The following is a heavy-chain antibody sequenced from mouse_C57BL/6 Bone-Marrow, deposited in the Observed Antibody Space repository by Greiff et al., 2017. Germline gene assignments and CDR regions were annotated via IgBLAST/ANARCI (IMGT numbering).Heavy chain of an antibody. D-gene: IGHD1-1*01. CDR3: AISSYYGSSFDY. Sequence: QVQLQQPGAELVKPGASVKVSCKASGYTFTSYWMHWVKQRPGQGLEWIGRIHPSASDTNYNQKFKGKAKLTVDKSSSTAYMQLSSLTSEDSAVYYCAISSYYGSSFDYWGQGTTLTVSS. V-gene: IGHV1-74*01. J-gene: IGHJ2*01. CDR2: IHPSASDT. CDR1: GYTFTSYW.